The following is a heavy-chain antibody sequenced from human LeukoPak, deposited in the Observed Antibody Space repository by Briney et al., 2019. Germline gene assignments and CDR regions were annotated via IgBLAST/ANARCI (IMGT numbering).Heavy chain of an antibody. CDR2: INHSGST. CDR3: ARMRCGGGSCYSYFDY. J-gene: IGHJ4*02. D-gene: IGHD2-15*01. Sequence: SETLSLTCAVYGGSFSGYYWSWIRQPSGRGLEWIGEINHSGSTYYNPSLKSRVTISVDTSKNQFSLKLSSVTAADTAAYYCARMRCGGGSCYSYFDYWGQRTLVTFSS. V-gene: IGHV4-34*01. CDR1: GGSFSGYY.